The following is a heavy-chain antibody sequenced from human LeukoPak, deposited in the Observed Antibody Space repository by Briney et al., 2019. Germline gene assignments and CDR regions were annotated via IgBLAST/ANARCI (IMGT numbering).Heavy chain of an antibody. Sequence: GGSLTLSCAGSGFTFSSYAMSWVRQAPGQGLEWVSVISDSGDYTSYADSVRGRFTISRDNSRNTLYLQMISLRPEDTAVYYCAKDTSIGKYCTNGVCSPFDYWGQGTLVTVSS. V-gene: IGHV3-23*01. CDR2: ISDSGDYT. J-gene: IGHJ4*02. D-gene: IGHD2-8*01. CDR1: GFTFSSYA. CDR3: AKDTSIGKYCTNGVCSPFDY.